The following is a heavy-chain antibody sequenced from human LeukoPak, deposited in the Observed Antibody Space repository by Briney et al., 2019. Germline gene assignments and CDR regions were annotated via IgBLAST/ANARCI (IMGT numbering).Heavy chain of an antibody. V-gene: IGHV3-23*01. CDR1: GFTFNSYA. D-gene: IGHD6-13*01. J-gene: IGHJ4*02. CDR3: ARDLYSSSWYVMYDY. Sequence: GGSLRLSCAASGFTFNSYAMSWVRQAPGKGLEWVSAISGSGGSTYYADSVKGRFTISRDNSKNTLYLQMNSLRAEDTAVYYCARDLYSSSWYVMYDYWGQGTLVTVSS. CDR2: ISGSGGST.